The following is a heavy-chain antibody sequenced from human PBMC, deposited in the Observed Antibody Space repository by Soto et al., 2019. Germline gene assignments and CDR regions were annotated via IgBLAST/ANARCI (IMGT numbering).Heavy chain of an antibody. CDR2: ISAHNGKA. CDR3: AREDRVRGVIIMDV. CDR1: GYTFTSYG. Sequence: ASVKVSCKASGYTFTSYGISWVRQAPGQGLEWMGRISAHNGKANYAQKLQGRVTMTTDKSTSTAYMELSSLRSEDTAVYYCAREDRVRGVIIMDVWGKGTTVTVTS. D-gene: IGHD3-10*01. J-gene: IGHJ6*03. V-gene: IGHV1-18*01.